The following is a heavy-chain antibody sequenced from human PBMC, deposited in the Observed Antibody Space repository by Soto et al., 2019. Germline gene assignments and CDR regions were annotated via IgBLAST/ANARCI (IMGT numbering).Heavy chain of an antibody. CDR1: GLTFSNYV. CDR3: AKNQERELPRVIDF. V-gene: IGHV3-23*01. CDR2: MSGSSSTT. Sequence: EVRLLESGGGLVKPGGSLRLSCATSGLTFSNYVMSWVRQAPGGGLEWVSSMSGSSSTTYYADSVRGRFTISRDRSKNTLYLQISSLKAEDTALYYCAKNQERELPRVIDFWGQGTLVTVSS. D-gene: IGHD1-7*01. J-gene: IGHJ4*02.